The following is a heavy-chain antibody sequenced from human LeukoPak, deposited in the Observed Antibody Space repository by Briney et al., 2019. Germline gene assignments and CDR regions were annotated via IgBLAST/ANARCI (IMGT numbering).Heavy chain of an antibody. J-gene: IGHJ4*02. Sequence: PSETLSLTCTVSGGSISSSSSYWGWIRQPPGKGLESIGNIYYSGSTYYNPSLESRVTISVDTSKNQFSLKLSSVTAADTAVYYCARAQVVPAATFEYWGQGTLVTVSS. D-gene: IGHD2-2*01. CDR1: GGSISSSSSY. V-gene: IGHV4-39*01. CDR2: IYYSGST. CDR3: ARAQVVPAATFEY.